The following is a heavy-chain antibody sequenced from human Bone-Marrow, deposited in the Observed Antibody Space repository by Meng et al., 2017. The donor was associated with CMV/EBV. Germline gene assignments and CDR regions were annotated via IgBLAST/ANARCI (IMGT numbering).Heavy chain of an antibody. V-gene: IGHV4-39*01. Sequence: CTVGGGSIRSSSYYWGWIRQPPGKGLEWIGSIYYSGSTYYNPSLKSRVTISVDTSKNQFSLKLSSVTAADAAVYYCARRYDFWSYDYWGQGTLVTVSS. D-gene: IGHD3-3*01. CDR2: IYYSGST. J-gene: IGHJ4*02. CDR3: ARRYDFWSYDY. CDR1: GGSIRSSSYY.